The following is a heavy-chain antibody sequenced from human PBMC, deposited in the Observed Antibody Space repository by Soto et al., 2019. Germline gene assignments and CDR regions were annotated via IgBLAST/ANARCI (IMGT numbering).Heavy chain of an antibody. V-gene: IGHV3-21*01. CDR2: ISSGSSYI. D-gene: IGHD6-6*01. CDR1: GFTSGSYN. Sequence: PGGSLRLSCAASGFTSGSYNLNWVRQAPGNGLEWASSISSGSSYIYYADSVKGRFAISRHNAKTCLYLQMNSLKGEDTAVYYCARVSGSSSVDYWGQGTLVTVCS. CDR3: ARVSGSSSVDY. J-gene: IGHJ4*02.